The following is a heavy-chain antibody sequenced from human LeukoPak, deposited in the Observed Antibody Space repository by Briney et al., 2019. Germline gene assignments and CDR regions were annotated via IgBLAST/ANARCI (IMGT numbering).Heavy chain of an antibody. J-gene: IGHJ4*02. D-gene: IGHD2-2*01. CDR3: ARPSCTSCYFEEYYFDY. Sequence: GESLQISCQGSGYSFTSYWIGWVRPMPGKGLEWMGIIYPGDSDTRYSPSFQGQVTISADKSISTAYLQWSSLKASDTATYYCARPSCTSCYFEEYYFDYWGQGTLVTVSS. CDR2: IYPGDSDT. V-gene: IGHV5-51*01. CDR1: GYSFTSYW.